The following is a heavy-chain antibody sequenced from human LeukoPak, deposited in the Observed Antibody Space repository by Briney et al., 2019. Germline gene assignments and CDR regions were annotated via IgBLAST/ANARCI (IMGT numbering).Heavy chain of an antibody. D-gene: IGHD4-17*01. J-gene: IGHJ4*02. V-gene: IGHV1-24*01. CDR2: FDPEDGET. CDR1: GGTFSSYA. CDR3: ATDQRGYGDYYY. Sequence: ASVKVSCKASGGTFSSYAISWVRQAPGQGLEWMGGFDPEDGETIYAQKFQGRVTMTEDTSTDTAYMELSSLRSEDTAVYYCATDQRGYGDYYYWGQGTLVTVSS.